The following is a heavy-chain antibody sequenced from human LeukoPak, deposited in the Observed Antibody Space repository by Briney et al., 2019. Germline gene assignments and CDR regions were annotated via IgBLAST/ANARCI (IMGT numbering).Heavy chain of an antibody. CDR1: GGSISSGDIY. Sequence: SETLSLTCIVSGGSISSGDIYWSWIRQPPGKGLEWIGNIYNSGSTYYNPSLKSRVTMSVDTSKILFSLKLTSVTAADTAVYYCARGDRYSSSLTIDYWGQGTLVTVSS. CDR2: IYNSGST. CDR3: ARGDRYSSSLTIDY. J-gene: IGHJ4*02. V-gene: IGHV4-30-4*01. D-gene: IGHD6-13*01.